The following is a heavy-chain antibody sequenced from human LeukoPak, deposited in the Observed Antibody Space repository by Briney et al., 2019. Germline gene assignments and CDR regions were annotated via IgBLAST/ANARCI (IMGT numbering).Heavy chain of an antibody. CDR3: ARGRYDYFGIRGADSFDI. D-gene: IGHD5-12*01. CDR1: GGSFSGYF. CDR2: INHSGST. Sequence: PSETLSLTCAVYGGSFSGYFWSWIRQPPGKGLEWIGEINHSGSTNYNPSLKSRVTTSVDTSKNHFSLRLSSVTAADTAVYYCARGRYDYFGIRGADSFDIWGQGTMVTVSS. J-gene: IGHJ3*02. V-gene: IGHV4-34*01.